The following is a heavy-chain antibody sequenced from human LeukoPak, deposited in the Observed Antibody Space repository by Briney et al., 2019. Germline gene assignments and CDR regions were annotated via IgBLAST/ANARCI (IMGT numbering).Heavy chain of an antibody. CDR3: VRDPARGEHFDY. CDR1: GGSISSYY. CDR2: IYYSGST. Sequence: PSETLSLTCTVSGGSISSYYWSWIRQPPGKGLEWIGYIYYSGSTNYNPSLKSRVTISVDTSKNQFSLKLSSVTAADTAVYYCVRDPARGEHFDYWGQGTLVTVSS. D-gene: IGHD3-10*01. V-gene: IGHV4-59*01. J-gene: IGHJ4*02.